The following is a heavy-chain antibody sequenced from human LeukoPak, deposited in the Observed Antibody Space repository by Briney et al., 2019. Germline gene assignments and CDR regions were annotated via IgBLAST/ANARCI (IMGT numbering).Heavy chain of an antibody. CDR1: GFTASSNY. V-gene: IGHV3-53*05. Sequence: GGSLRLSCAASGFTASSNYMSWVRQAPGKGLEWVSIIYSGGTTYYADSVKGRFTISRDNSKNTLYLQMNSLRVEDTAMYYCAKAGTQQWLLFVGVYWGQGALVTVSS. CDR3: AKAGTQQWLLFVGVY. CDR2: IYSGGTT. D-gene: IGHD6-19*01. J-gene: IGHJ4*02.